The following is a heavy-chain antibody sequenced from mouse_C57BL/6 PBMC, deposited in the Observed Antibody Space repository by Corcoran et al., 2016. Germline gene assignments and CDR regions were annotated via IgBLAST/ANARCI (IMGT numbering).Heavy chain of an antibody. CDR3: SRGNSEGFPY. Sequence: QVQLVETGGDLVRPGNSLKLSCVTSGFTFSDYRMHWLRQPPGKRLEWIAVIPVKSDNFGANYAESVKGRFAISRDDSKSSVYLEMNRLREEDTATYVCSRGNSEGFPYWGQGTLVTVSP. D-gene: IGHD2-1*01. CDR1: GFTFSDYR. V-gene: IGHV13-2*01. CDR2: IPVKSDNFGA. J-gene: IGHJ3*01.